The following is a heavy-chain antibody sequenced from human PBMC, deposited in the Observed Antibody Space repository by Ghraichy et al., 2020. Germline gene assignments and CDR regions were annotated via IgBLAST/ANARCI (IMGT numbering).Heavy chain of an antibody. V-gene: IGHV4-39*01. Sequence: SETLSLTCTVSGGSISSSSYYWGWIRQPPGKGLEWIGSIYYSGSTYYNPSLKSRVTISVDTSKNQFSLKLSSVTAADTAVYYCARHPTNEWLELSPFDYWGQGTLVTVSS. CDR1: GGSISSSSYY. CDR2: IYYSGST. CDR3: ARHPTNEWLELSPFDY. J-gene: IGHJ4*02. D-gene: IGHD6-19*01.